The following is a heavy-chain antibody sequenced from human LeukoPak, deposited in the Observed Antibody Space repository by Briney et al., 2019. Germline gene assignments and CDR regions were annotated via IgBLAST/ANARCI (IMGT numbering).Heavy chain of an antibody. CDR3: ARDDSVVVTANFDY. Sequence: GGSLRLSCAVSGFTFSNYWMNWVRQAPGKGLGWVGNIKQDGSEKYYVDSVKGRFTISRDNAKNSLYLQMNSLRAEDTAVYYCARDDSVVVTANFDYWGQGTLVTVSS. V-gene: IGHV3-7*01. CDR2: IKQDGSEK. D-gene: IGHD2-21*02. J-gene: IGHJ4*02. CDR1: GFTFSNYW.